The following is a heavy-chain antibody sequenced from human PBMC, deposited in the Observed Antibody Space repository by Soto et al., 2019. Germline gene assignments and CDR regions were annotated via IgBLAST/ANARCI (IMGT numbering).Heavy chain of an antibody. V-gene: IGHV3-74*01. CDR3: ARGGLYGYYPDN. CDR2: LKGDGSMT. CDR1: GFTFSTYW. D-gene: IGHD3-22*01. J-gene: IGHJ4*02. Sequence: EVQLVESGGGVVQPGGSLRLSCTASGFTFSTYWMHWVRQAPGKGLVWLSRLKGDGSMTDYADSVKGRFTIARDNAENTLDLPRHGPRAEDTGIYECARGGLYGYYPDNWGQGTLVTVSS.